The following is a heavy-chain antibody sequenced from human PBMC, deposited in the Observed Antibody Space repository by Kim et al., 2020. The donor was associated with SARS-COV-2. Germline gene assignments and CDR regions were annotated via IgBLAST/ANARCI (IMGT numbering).Heavy chain of an antibody. Sequence: GGSLRLSCAASGFTVSSNYMSWVRQAPGKGLEWVSVIYSGGSTYYADSVKGRFTISRDNSKNTLYLQMNSLRAADTAVYYCARSMVRGDAHAFDYWSQRTLVTVSS. D-gene: IGHD3-10*01. CDR1: GFTVSSNY. CDR2: IYSGGST. J-gene: IGHJ4*02. CDR3: ARSMVRGDAHAFDY. V-gene: IGHV3-66*01.